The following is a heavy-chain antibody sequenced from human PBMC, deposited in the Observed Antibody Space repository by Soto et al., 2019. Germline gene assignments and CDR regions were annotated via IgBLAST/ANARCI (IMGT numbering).Heavy chain of an antibody. Sequence: QVQLVQSGAEVKKPGASVKISCKAFGYSFISHYMHWVRQAPGQGLEWMGTIHPAGINTAYAQKFQGRVTMXXXXXXXXXXXXXXXXXXXXXXXXXCARXTXXXXLVWWFDPWGQGTLVTVSS. J-gene: IGHJ5*02. CDR2: IHPAGINT. CDR3: ARXTXXXXLVWWFDP. D-gene: IGHD3-16*01. CDR1: GYSFISHY. V-gene: IGHV1-46*01.